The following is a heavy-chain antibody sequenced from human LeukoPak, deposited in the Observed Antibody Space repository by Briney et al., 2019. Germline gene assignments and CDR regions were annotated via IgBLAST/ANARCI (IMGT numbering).Heavy chain of an antibody. D-gene: IGHD6-13*01. Sequence: PSETLSLTCAVYGGSFSGYYWSWIRQPPGKGLEWIGEINHSGSTNYNPSLKSRVTISVDTSKNQLSLKLSSVTAADMAVYYCARVFFNSSSSGDYGMDVWGQGTTVTVSS. V-gene: IGHV4-34*01. CDR3: ARVFFNSSSSGDYGMDV. J-gene: IGHJ6*02. CDR1: GGSFSGYY. CDR2: INHSGST.